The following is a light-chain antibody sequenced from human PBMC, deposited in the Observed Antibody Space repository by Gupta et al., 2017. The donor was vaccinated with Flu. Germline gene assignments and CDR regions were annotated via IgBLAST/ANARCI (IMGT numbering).Light chain of an antibody. CDR1: SSDIGGYNY. J-gene: IGLJ3*02. Sequence: SSDIGGYNYDSWYQQKSGEAPNLLLYEVTKRPSGVSDRFSGSKSDNTASLTISGLQDEDEATYHCSSYTCSATRWVFGGGTTVTVL. CDR3: SSYTCSATRWV. V-gene: IGLV2-14*01. CDR2: EVT.